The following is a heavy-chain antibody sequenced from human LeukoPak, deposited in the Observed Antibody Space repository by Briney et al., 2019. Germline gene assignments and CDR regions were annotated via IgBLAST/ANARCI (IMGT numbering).Heavy chain of an antibody. CDR2: ISTSDDI. CDR3: AREPPPPGYWHFDL. CDR1: GFTLSSHE. J-gene: IGHJ2*01. V-gene: IGHV3-13*01. Sequence: GGSLRLSCGASGFTLSSHEIQGVRDVGGKGGEWLSAISTSDDIHYSDSVKGRLNIYRGDAENDVGREKISMGGGDEAVYFCAREPPPPGYWHFDLWGRGTLVTVSS.